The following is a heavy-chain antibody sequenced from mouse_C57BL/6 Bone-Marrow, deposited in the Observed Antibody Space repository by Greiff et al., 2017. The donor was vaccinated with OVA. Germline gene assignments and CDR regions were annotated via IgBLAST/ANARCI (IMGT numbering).Heavy chain of an antibody. CDR3: TLDGNYWYFDV. CDR2: IDPENGDT. D-gene: IGHD2-1*01. J-gene: IGHJ1*03. V-gene: IGHV14-4*01. Sequence: VQLQQSGAELVRPGASVKLSCTASGFNIKDDYMHWVKQRPEQGLEWIGWIDPENGDTEYASKFKGKATITADTSSNTAYLQLSSLTSEDTAVYYCTLDGNYWYFDVWGTGTTVTVSS. CDR1: GFNIKDDY.